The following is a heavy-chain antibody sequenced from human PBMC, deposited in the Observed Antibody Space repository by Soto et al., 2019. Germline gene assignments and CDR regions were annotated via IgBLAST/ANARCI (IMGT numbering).Heavy chain of an antibody. V-gene: IGHV4-59*01. CDR2: IYYSGST. Sequence: QVQLQESGPGLVKPSETLSLTCTVSGGSISSYYWSWIRQPPGKGLEWIGYIYYSGSTNYNPSLKSRVTISVDTSTNQFSLKLSSVTAADTAVYYCAREDTAMVHGMDVWGQGTTVTVSS. CDR1: GGSISSYY. CDR3: AREDTAMVHGMDV. D-gene: IGHD5-18*01. J-gene: IGHJ6*02.